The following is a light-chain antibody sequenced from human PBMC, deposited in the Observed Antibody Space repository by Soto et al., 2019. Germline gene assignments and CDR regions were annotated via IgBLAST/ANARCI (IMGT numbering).Light chain of an antibody. CDR2: WAS. V-gene: IGKV4-1*01. CDR1: QSVFFTSNNKNY. CDR3: QQYYSAPRT. J-gene: IGKJ1*01. Sequence: IVMTQSPDSLAVSLGGGATINCKSSQSVFFTSNNKNYLAWYQQKPGQPPNLLIYWASTRESGVPDRFSGSGSGTDFTLTISSLQAEDVAVYYCQQYYSAPRTFGQGTKVDIK.